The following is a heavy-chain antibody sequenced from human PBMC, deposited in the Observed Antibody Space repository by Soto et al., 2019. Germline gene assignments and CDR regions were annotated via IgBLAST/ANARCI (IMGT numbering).Heavy chain of an antibody. D-gene: IGHD6-13*01. CDR2: IIPILGIA. J-gene: IGHJ4*02. Sequence: SVKVSCKASGGTFSSYTISWVRQAPGQGLEWMGRIIPILGIANYAQKFQGRVTITADKSTSTAYMELSSLRSEDTALYYCAKADYSYSWAPGDYWGQGTLVTVS. V-gene: IGHV1-69*02. CDR3: AKADYSYSWAPGDY. CDR1: GGTFSSYT.